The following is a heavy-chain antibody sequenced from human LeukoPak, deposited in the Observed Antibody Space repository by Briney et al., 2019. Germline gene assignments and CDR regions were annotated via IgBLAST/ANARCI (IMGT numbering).Heavy chain of an antibody. CDR2: ISTSSLYI. D-gene: IGHD5-24*01. Sequence: GGSLRLSCAASGFTFSRYTMNWVRQAPGKGLEWVSSISTSSLYIYYADSLKGQFTISRDNAKNSLYLQMNSLRAEDTAVYYCARAGDGYNDAFDIWGQGTMVTVSS. CDR3: ARAGDGYNDAFDI. J-gene: IGHJ3*02. CDR1: GFTFSRYT. V-gene: IGHV3-21*01.